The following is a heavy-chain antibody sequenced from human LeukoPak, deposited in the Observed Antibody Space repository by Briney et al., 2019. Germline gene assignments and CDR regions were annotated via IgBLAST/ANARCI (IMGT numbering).Heavy chain of an antibody. CDR1: GFTFSSYS. J-gene: IGHJ4*02. CDR3: ARVDMEYYGSVLDY. CDR2: ISSSSSYI. Sequence: PGGSLRLSCAASGFTFSSYSMNWVRQAPGKGLEWVSSISSSSSYIYYADSVKGRFTISRDNSKNTLYLQMNSLRAEDTAVYYCARVDMEYYGSVLDYWGQGALVTVSS. V-gene: IGHV3-21*01. D-gene: IGHD3-10*01.